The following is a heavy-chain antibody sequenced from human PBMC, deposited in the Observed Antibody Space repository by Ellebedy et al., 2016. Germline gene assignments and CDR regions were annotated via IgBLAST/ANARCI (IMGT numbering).Heavy chain of an antibody. V-gene: IGHV3-66*01. CDR2: IYAGGST. J-gene: IGHJ3*01. Sequence: GGSLRLSCVVSGFSVSSNYLSWVRQAPGKGLEWVSVIYAGGSTFYADSVKGRFTISRDDARNSVYLQLNSLRAEDTAVYYCARDRSGSVVADDALDVWGPGTKVTVSS. CDR1: GFSVSSNY. D-gene: IGHD1-26*01. CDR3: ARDRSGSVVADDALDV.